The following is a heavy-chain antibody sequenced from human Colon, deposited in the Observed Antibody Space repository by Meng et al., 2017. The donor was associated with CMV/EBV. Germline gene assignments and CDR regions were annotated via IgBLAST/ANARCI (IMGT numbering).Heavy chain of an antibody. CDR2: INPYSGDT. D-gene: IGHD3-3*01. J-gene: IGHJ4*02. CDR3: GTFGGDFDY. CDR1: RYTFTGYL. V-gene: IGHV1-2*02. Sequence: QVHLMQSGAEMREPGASVKVSCKASRYTFTGYLIHWVRQAPGQGLEWMGWINPYSGDTIYAQKFEVGVTMTRDASITTAYLELSSLKSDDTAVYYCGTFGGDFDYWGQGTLVTVSS.